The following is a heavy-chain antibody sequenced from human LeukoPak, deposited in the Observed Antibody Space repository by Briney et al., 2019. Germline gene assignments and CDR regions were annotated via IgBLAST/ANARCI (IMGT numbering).Heavy chain of an antibody. Sequence: GGSLRLSCAASGFTFSNYDMHWVRQAPGKGLEWVAVISYDGSNKYYADSVKGRFTISRDNSKNTVYLQMDSLRAEDTAVYYCAKDREGTTFDNWGQGTLVTVSS. J-gene: IGHJ4*02. CDR1: GFTFSNYD. V-gene: IGHV3-30*18. CDR3: AKDREGTTFDN. CDR2: ISYDGSNK. D-gene: IGHD1-7*01.